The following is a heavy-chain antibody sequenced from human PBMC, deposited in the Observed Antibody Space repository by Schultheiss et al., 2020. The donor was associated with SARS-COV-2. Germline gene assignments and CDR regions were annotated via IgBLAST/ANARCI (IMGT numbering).Heavy chain of an antibody. V-gene: IGHV4-59*08. CDR3: ARCGAKYQLLSRARAFDI. CDR1: GGSISSYY. D-gene: IGHD2-2*01. J-gene: IGHJ3*02. CDR2: IYYSGST. Sequence: SETLSLTCTVSGGSISSYYWSWIRQPPGKGLEWIGYIYYSGSTNYNPSLKSRVTISVDTSKNQFSLKLSSVTAADTAVYYCARCGAKYQLLSRARAFDIWGQGTMVTVSS.